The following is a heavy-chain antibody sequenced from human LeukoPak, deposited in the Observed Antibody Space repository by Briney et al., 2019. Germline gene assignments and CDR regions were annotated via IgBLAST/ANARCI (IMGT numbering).Heavy chain of an antibody. CDR3: ARFSGFGGSWYAGDYYYYMDV. CDR2: IRSKANSYAT. V-gene: IGHV3-73*01. J-gene: IGHJ6*03. Sequence: GGSLRLSCAASGFTFSGSAMHWVRQASGKGLEWVGRIRSKANSYATAYAASVKGRFTISRDDSKNTAYLQMNSLKTEDTAVYYCARFSGFGGSWYAGDYYYYMDVWGKGTTVTVSS. D-gene: IGHD6-13*01. CDR1: GFTFSGSA.